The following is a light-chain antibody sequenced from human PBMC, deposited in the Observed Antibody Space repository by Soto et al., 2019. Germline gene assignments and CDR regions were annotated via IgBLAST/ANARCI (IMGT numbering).Light chain of an antibody. CDR2: DND. CDR1: SSNIGNNY. J-gene: IGLJ2*01. Sequence: QSVLTQPPPVSAAPGQKVTISCSGSSSNIGNNYVSWYQQLPGTAPKLLIYDNDKRPSEIPDRFSGSKSGTSATLAITGLQTGDEADYYCGTWDSSLSAVVFGGGTKLTVL. V-gene: IGLV1-51*01. CDR3: GTWDSSLSAVV.